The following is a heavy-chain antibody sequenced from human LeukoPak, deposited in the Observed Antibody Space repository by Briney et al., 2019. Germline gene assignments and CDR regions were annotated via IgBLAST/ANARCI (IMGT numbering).Heavy chain of an antibody. CDR1: GFTFSSYA. CDR2: ISSSSSYI. J-gene: IGHJ4*02. D-gene: IGHD4-23*01. Sequence: GGSLRLSCAASGFTFSSYAMSWVRQAPGKGLEWVSSISSSSSYIYYADSVKGRFTISRDNAKNSLYLQMNSLRAEDTAVYYCARGVVTTVGGAFDYWGQGTLVTVSS. V-gene: IGHV3-21*01. CDR3: ARGVVTTVGGAFDY.